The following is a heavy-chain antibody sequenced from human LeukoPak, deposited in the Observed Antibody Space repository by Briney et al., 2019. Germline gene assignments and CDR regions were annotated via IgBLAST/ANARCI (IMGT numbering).Heavy chain of an antibody. D-gene: IGHD2-15*01. Sequence: ASVKVSCKASGYTFTGYYMHWVRQAPGQGLEWMGWINPNSGGTNYAQKFQGRVTMTRDTSISTAYMELSRLRSDDTAVYYCARVGSWYESGYYYGMDVWGQGSTVTVSS. J-gene: IGHJ6*02. CDR3: ARVGSWYESGYYYGMDV. CDR2: INPNSGGT. CDR1: GYTFTGYY. V-gene: IGHV1-2*02.